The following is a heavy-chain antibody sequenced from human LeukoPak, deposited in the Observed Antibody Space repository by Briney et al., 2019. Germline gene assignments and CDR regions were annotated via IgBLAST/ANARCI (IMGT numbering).Heavy chain of an antibody. Sequence: GGSLRLSCAASGFTFSSYSMNWVRQAPGKGLEWVGQIKTKTDGGTTDYAAPVKGRFLISRDDSTNTAYPQMNSLRIEDSALYYCTSGVMVTFGGIIEAPWGQGTLVTVSS. D-gene: IGHD3-16*02. CDR3: TSGVMVTFGGIIEAP. CDR1: GFTFSSYS. V-gene: IGHV3-15*01. J-gene: IGHJ5*02. CDR2: IKTKTDGGTT.